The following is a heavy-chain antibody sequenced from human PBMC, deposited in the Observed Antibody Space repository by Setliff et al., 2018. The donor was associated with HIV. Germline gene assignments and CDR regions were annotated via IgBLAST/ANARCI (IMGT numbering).Heavy chain of an antibody. V-gene: IGHV3-21*01. D-gene: IGHD2-21*01. CDR1: GFSIKNDNW. Sequence: PSETLSLTCVVSGFSIKNDNWWNWVRQAPGKGLEWVSSISSGSSYIYYPDSVKGRFTISRDNAKNSLYLRMNSLRADDTAVYYCARDSSTAEGGGDNFFDYWGRGTLVTVSS. CDR2: ISSGSSYI. CDR3: ARDSSTAEGGGDNFFDY. J-gene: IGHJ4*02.